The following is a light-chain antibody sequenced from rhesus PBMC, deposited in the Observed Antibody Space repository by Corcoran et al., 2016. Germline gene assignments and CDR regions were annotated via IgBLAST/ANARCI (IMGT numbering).Light chain of an antibody. Sequence: QVILTQSPATLSLSPAERATLSCRASQSVGTSLAWYQQKPGQAPRLLIYGASRRATGIPARFMGSGSVTEFTLTIRSLEPDAFAVYYFHKYSASPYSSYSFCQGTKVEIE. V-gene: IGKV3-53*01. CDR2: GAS. CDR1: QSVGTS. CDR3: HKYSASPYSSYS. J-gene: IGKJ2*01.